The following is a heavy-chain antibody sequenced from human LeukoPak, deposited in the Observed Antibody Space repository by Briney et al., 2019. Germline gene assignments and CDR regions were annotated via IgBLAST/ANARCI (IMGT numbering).Heavy chain of an antibody. J-gene: IGHJ1*01. D-gene: IGHD4/OR15-4a*01. CDR3: ASPGADYGVPKTPEYFQH. CDR1: GYTFTSYY. V-gene: IGHV1-46*01. CDR2: INPSGGST. Sequence: ASVKVSCKASGYTFTSYYMHWVRQAPGQGLEWMGIINPSGGSTFYAQKFQGRVTMTRDISTSTVYMELSSLRSEDTAVYYCASPGADYGVPKTPEYFQHWGQGTLVTVSS.